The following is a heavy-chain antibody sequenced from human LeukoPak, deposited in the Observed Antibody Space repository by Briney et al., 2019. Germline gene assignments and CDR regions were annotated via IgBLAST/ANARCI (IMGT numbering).Heavy chain of an antibody. Sequence: GGSLRLSCAASGFTFDDYGMSWVRQAPGKGLEWVSGINWNGGSTGYADSVKGRFTISRDNAKNSLYLQMNSLRAEDTALYYCARDRDCSSTSCYIDYWGQGTLVTVSS. CDR1: GFTFDDYG. CDR2: INWNGGST. J-gene: IGHJ4*02. V-gene: IGHV3-20*04. D-gene: IGHD2-2*02. CDR3: ARDRDCSSTSCYIDY.